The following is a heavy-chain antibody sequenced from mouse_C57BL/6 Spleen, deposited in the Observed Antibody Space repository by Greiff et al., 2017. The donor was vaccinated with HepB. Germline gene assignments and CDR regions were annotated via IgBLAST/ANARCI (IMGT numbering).Heavy chain of an antibody. D-gene: IGHD2-5*01. J-gene: IGHJ3*01. CDR2: ICGGGGNT. CDR3: ARHASYYSNFGFAY. Sequence: EVQLVESGGGLVKPGGSLKLSCAASGFTFSSYTMSWVRQTPEKRLEWVATICGGGGNTYYPDSVKGRFTIPRDNAKNTLYLQMSSLRSEDTALYYCARHASYYSNFGFAYWGQGTLVTVSA. V-gene: IGHV5-9*01. CDR1: GFTFSSYT.